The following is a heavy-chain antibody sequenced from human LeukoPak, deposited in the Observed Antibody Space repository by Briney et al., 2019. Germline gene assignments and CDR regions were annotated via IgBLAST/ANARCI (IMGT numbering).Heavy chain of an antibody. J-gene: IGHJ6*02. Sequence: GRSLRLSCAASGFTFSSYGMHWVRQAPGKGLEWVAVISYDGSNKYYADSVKGRFTTSRDNSKNTLYLQMNSLRAEDTAVYYCAKDSTRSYSSGYYSHYYYGMDVWGQGTTVTVSS. CDR3: AKDSTRSYSSGYYSHYYYGMDV. D-gene: IGHD3-22*01. V-gene: IGHV3-30*18. CDR1: GFTFSSYG. CDR2: ISYDGSNK.